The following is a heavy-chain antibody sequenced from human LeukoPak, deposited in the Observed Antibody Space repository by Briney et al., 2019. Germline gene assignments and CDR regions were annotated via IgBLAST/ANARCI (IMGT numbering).Heavy chain of an antibody. Sequence: PGGSLRLSCAASGFTFSSYWMSWVRQAPGKGLEWVSAISGSGGSTYYADSVKGRFTISRDNSKNTLYLQMNSLRAEDTAVYYCATENDGSGCLGYWGQGTLVTVSS. CDR3: ATENDGSGCLGY. J-gene: IGHJ4*02. CDR1: GFTFSSYW. D-gene: IGHD3-10*01. V-gene: IGHV3-23*01. CDR2: ISGSGGST.